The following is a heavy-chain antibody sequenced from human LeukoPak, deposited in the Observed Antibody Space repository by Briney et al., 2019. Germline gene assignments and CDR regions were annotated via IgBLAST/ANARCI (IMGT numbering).Heavy chain of an antibody. CDR1: GGSISSSSYY. Sequence: SETLYLTCTVSGGSISSSSYYWGWIRQPPGKGLEWIGSIYYSGSTYYNPSLKSRVTISVDTSKKQFSLKLGSVTAADTAVYYCAGGRGSYMDYWGQGTLVTVSS. CDR3: AGGRGSYMDY. J-gene: IGHJ4*02. V-gene: IGHV4-39*01. CDR2: IYYSGST. D-gene: IGHD1-26*01.